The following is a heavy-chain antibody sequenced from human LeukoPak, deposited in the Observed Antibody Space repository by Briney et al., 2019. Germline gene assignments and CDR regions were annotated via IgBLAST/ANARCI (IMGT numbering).Heavy chain of an antibody. CDR1: GGSVSSGSYY. Sequence: PSETLSLTCTVSGGSVSSGSYYWLWLRPPPGKGLESIGYIYYSGSTNYNPSFKSRVAISVDTSKNQFSLKLSSVTAADTAVYYCARDLMVQGVLIDYWGQGTLVTVSS. D-gene: IGHD3-10*01. CDR2: IYYSGST. CDR3: ARDLMVQGVLIDY. V-gene: IGHV4-61*01. J-gene: IGHJ4*02.